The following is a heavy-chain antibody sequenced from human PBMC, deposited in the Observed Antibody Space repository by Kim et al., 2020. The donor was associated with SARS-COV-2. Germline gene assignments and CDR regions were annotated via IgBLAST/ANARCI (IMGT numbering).Heavy chain of an antibody. Sequence: GGSLRLSCAASGFTFDDYAMHWVRQAPGKGLEWVSGISWNSGSIGYSDSVKGRFTISRDNAKNSLYLQMNSLRAEDTALYYCAKDKNYGGSGSTAYDYWGQGTLVTVSS. CDR3: AKDKNYGGSGSTAYDY. CDR2: ISWNSGSI. V-gene: IGHV3-9*01. D-gene: IGHD3-10*01. J-gene: IGHJ4*02. CDR1: GFTFDDYA.